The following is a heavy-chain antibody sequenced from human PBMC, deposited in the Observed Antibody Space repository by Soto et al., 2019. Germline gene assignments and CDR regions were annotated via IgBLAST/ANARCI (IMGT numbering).Heavy chain of an antibody. CDR2: IYYSGTT. V-gene: IGHV4-59*12. CDR3: ARELLSYGMDV. Sequence: SETLSLTCTVSGGSISSYYWSWIRQPPGKGLEWIGYIYYSGTTNYNPSLKSRVTISVDTSKNQFSLKLSSVTAADTAVYYCARELLSYGMDVWGQGTTVTVSS. D-gene: IGHD2-2*01. J-gene: IGHJ6*02. CDR1: GGSISSYY.